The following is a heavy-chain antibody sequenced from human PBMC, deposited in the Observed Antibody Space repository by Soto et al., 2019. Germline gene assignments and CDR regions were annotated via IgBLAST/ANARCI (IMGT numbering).Heavy chain of an antibody. Sequence: SETLSLTCTVSGGSISSGGYYWSWIRQHPRKGLEWIGYIYYSGSTYYNPSLKSRVTISVDTSKNQFSLKLSSVTAADTAVYYCARDYYYDSSGYYGGFDYWGQGTLVTVSS. CDR1: GGSISSGGYY. J-gene: IGHJ4*02. D-gene: IGHD3-22*01. V-gene: IGHV4-31*03. CDR2: IYYSGST. CDR3: ARDYYYDSSGYYGGFDY.